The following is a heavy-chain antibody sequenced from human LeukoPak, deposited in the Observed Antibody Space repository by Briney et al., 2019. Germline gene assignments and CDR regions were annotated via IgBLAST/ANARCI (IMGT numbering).Heavy chain of an antibody. J-gene: IGHJ4*02. CDR2: ISAFNGNT. Sequence: ASVKVSCKTSGYIFNNFGITRVRQAPGQGLEWMGWISAFNGNTVYTQKVQGRLTLTTDTSTSTAFMELRNLKSDDTGIYYCTRDRVGGDLTGESLYWGQGTLVTVS. D-gene: IGHD1-14*01. V-gene: IGHV1-18*01. CDR3: TRDRVGGDLTGESLY. CDR1: GYIFNNFG.